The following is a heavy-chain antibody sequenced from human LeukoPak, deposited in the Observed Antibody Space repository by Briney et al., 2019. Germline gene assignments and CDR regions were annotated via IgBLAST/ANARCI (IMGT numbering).Heavy chain of an antibody. CDR3: ARGSTVAARPNYYYMDV. Sequence: SETLSLTCTVSGGSISSGGYYWSWIRQHPGKGLEWIGYIYYSGSTYYNPSLKSRVTIAIDTSKNQFSLNLTSVTAADTAVYYCARGSTVAARPNYYYMDVWGKGTTVTVSS. V-gene: IGHV4-31*03. D-gene: IGHD6-6*01. J-gene: IGHJ6*03. CDR1: GGSISSGGYY. CDR2: IYYSGST.